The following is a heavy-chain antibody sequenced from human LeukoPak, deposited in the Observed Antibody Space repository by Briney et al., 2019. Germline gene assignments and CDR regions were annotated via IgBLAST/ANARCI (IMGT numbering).Heavy chain of an antibody. J-gene: IGHJ6*02. Sequence: SGPTLVKPTQTLTLTCTFSGFSLSTSGMCVSWIRQPPGQALEWLARLDWDDDKYYSTSLKTRLTISKDTSKNQVVLTMTNMDPVDTATYYCARIHTLTTSDGMDVWGQGTTVTVSS. CDR3: ARIHTLTTSDGMDV. D-gene: IGHD4-11*01. CDR2: LDWDDDK. V-gene: IGHV2-70*11. CDR1: GFSLSTSGMC.